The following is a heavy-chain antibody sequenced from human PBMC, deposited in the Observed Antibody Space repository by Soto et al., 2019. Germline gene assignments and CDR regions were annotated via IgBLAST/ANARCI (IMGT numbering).Heavy chain of an antibody. D-gene: IGHD5-12*01. V-gene: IGHV3-30-3*01. Sequence: GGSLRLSCAASGFTFSTYAMHWVRQAPGKGLEWVALISYDGSNNYYADSVKGRFTISRDNSKNTLYLQMNSLRAEDTAVYYCARDRGYSGYDSIDSWGQGTLVTVSS. CDR3: ARDRGYSGYDSIDS. CDR2: ISYDGSNN. J-gene: IGHJ4*02. CDR1: GFTFSTYA.